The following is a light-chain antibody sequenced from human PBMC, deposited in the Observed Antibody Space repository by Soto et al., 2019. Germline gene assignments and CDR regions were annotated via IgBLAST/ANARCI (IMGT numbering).Light chain of an antibody. J-gene: IGKJ1*01. CDR3: QQYGSSPRT. Sequence: DIVLTQSPGTLSLSPGERATLSCRASQSVTSSYLAWYQQKPGQAPRLLIYGASSRATGIPDRFSGSGSGTDFTLTISRLEPEDCAVYYCQQYGSSPRTFGQGTKVEIK. CDR1: QSVTSSY. CDR2: GAS. V-gene: IGKV3-20*01.